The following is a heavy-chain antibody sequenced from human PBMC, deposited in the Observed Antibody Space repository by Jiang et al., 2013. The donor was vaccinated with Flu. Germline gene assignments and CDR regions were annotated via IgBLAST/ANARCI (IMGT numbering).Heavy chain of an antibody. CDR2: IYTSGST. CDR3: AREGWVGDGYSYGLSRTIDY. J-gene: IGHJ4*02. CDR1: GGSISSGSYY. V-gene: IGHV4-61*02. Sequence: GPGLVKPSQTLSLTCTVSGGSISSGSYYWSWIRQPAGKGLEWIGRIYTSGSTNYNPSLKSRVTISVDTSKNQFSLKLSSVTAADTAVYYCAREGWVGDGYSYGLSRTIDYWGQGTLVTVSS. D-gene: IGHD5-18*01.